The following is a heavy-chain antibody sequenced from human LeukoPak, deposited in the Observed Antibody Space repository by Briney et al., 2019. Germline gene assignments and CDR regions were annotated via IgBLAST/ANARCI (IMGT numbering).Heavy chain of an antibody. CDR1: GVSISSGGYY. D-gene: IGHD4-17*01. CDR2: ISYSGST. Sequence: SETLSLTCTVSGVSISSGGYYWSWIRQHPGKGLEWIGYISYSGSTYYNPSLKSRVAISVDTSKNQFSLKLSSVTAADTAVYYCARSADYGDSRTHLDYWGQGTLVTVSS. J-gene: IGHJ4*02. CDR3: ARSADYGDSRTHLDY. V-gene: IGHV4-31*03.